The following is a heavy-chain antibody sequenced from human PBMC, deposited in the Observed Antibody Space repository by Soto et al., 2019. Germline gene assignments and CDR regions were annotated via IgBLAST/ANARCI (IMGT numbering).Heavy chain of an antibody. D-gene: IGHD5-12*01. CDR1: GGSISSGGYS. CDR2: IYHSGSS. J-gene: IGHJ4*02. V-gene: IGHV4-30-2*01. CDR3: AAGGGLPRYY. Sequence: QLQLQESGSGLVKPSQTLSLTCAVSGGSISSGGYSWSWIRQPPGKGLEWIGYIYHSGSSYYNPSLKRRVTISVDRPKNQFSLKLSSVTAADTAVYYCAAGGGLPRYYWGQGTLVTVSS.